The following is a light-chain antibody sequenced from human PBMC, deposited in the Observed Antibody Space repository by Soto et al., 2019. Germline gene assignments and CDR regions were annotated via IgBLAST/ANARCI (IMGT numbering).Light chain of an antibody. J-gene: IGLJ1*01. CDR2: DDN. V-gene: IGLV1-51*01. CDR3: GSWDSSLSAYV. Sequence: SVRKQPPSVSAAPGQKVTISCSGSSSNIGGNSVSWYQQLPGTAPKLLIYDDNKRPSGIPDRFSGSKSGTSATLGITGFQTGDEADYYCGSWDSSLSAYVFGTGNKVTVL. CDR1: SSNIGGNS.